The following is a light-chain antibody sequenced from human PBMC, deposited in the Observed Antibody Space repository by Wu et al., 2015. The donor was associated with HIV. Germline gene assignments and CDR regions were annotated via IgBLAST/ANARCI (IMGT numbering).Light chain of an antibody. CDR1: QSIDYS. CDR3: LQRSNWPAT. V-gene: IGKV3-11*01. Sequence: EIVLTQSPATLSLSPGERATLSCRASQSIDYSLLWYQQKPGQAPRLLIYDASNRATGIPARFSGSGSGTDFALTINSLEPEDFAVYYCLQRSNWPATFGQGTRLEIK. CDR2: DAS. J-gene: IGKJ5*01.